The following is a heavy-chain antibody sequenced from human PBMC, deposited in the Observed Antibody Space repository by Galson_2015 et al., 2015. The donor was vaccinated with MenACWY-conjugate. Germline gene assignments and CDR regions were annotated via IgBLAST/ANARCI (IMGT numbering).Heavy chain of an antibody. CDR1: GSSFSRYW. CDR2: ISPGDSNT. D-gene: IGHD1-26*01. J-gene: IGHJ6*02. V-gene: IGHV5-51*01. Sequence: QSGAEVTKPGESLTISCTGSGSSFSRYWVGWVRQMPGKGLEWMGLISPGDSNTRYSPSFQGQVTLSADKSITTAYLQWTSLKASDTAMYYCARHPPGGRGMDVWGQGTTVTVSS. CDR3: ARHPPGGRGMDV.